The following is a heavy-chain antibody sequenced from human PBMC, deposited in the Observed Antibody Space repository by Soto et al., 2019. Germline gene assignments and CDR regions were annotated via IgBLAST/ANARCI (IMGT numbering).Heavy chain of an antibody. V-gene: IGHV4-59*08. J-gene: IGHJ3*02. D-gene: IGHD2-15*01. CDR3: GRHAPYCSGGSCYTLAFDI. CDR1: GGSISSYY. CDR2: IYYSGST. Sequence: PSETLSLTCTVSGGSISSYYWSWIRQPPGKGLEWIGYIYYSGSTNYNPSLKSRVTISVDTSKNRFSLKLSSVTAADTAVYYCGRHAPYCSGGSCYTLAFDIWGQGTMVT.